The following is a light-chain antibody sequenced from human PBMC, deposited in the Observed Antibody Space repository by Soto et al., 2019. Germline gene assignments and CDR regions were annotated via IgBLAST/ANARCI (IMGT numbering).Light chain of an antibody. CDR3: QQSYSTPVT. CDR2: AAS. V-gene: IGKV1-39*01. J-gene: IGKJ4*01. CDR1: QSISSY. Sequence: DIPMTQSPSSLSASVGDRVTITCRASQSISSYLNRYQQRPGEATKLLIYAASSLQSGVPSRFSGSATGTDFTLTVSSLRPEDFATYYCQQSYSTPVTFGGGTKVEV.